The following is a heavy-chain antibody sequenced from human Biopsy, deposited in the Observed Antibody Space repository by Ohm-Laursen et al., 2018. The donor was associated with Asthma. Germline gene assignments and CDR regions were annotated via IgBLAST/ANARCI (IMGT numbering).Heavy chain of an antibody. CDR3: ARGDSSGWSHYYFGY. Sequence: GSLRLSCTASGFTVSRDHTFWVRQAPGKGLEWVSVIYSGGTSDTADSVRGRFTISRDFYKNTLYLQMDSLRAEDTAVYYCARGDSSGWSHYYFGYWGQGTLVTVSS. J-gene: IGHJ4*02. D-gene: IGHD6-19*01. CDR2: IYSGGTS. CDR1: GFTVSRDH. V-gene: IGHV3-53*01.